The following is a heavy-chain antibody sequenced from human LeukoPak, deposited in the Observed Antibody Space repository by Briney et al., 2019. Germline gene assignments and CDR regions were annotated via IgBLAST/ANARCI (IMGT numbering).Heavy chain of an antibody. J-gene: IGHJ1*01. CDR1: GFTFSSYW. Sequence: GGSLRLSCAASGFTFSSYWMSWVRQAPGKGLEWVANIKQDGSEKYYVDSVKGRFTISRDNAKNSLYLQMNSLRTEDTAVYYSSLEGSSWYRYFQHWGQGTLVTVSS. CDR2: IKQDGSEK. CDR3: SLEGSSWYRYFQH. V-gene: IGHV3-7*05. D-gene: IGHD6-13*01.